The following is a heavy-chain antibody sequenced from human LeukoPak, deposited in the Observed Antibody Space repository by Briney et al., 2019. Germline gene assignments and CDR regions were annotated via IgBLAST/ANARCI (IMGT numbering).Heavy chain of an antibody. CDR2: ISGSSSYI. Sequence: GGSLRLSCAASGFTFSSYAMSWVRQAPGKGLEWVSSISGSSSYIYYADSVKGRFTISRDNAKNSLFLQMNSLRAEDTAVYYCARVGSGSGSYYKGGYYYYYGMDVWGQGTTVTVSS. J-gene: IGHJ6*02. D-gene: IGHD3-10*01. CDR3: ARVGSGSGSYYKGGYYYYYGMDV. CDR1: GFTFSSYA. V-gene: IGHV3-21*01.